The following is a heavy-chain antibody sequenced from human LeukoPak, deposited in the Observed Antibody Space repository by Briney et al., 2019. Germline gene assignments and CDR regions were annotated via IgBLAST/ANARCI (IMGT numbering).Heavy chain of an antibody. V-gene: IGHV6-1*01. Sequence: QTLSLTCALSLDTLSITTAAWNWVRQSPSRWLGCLGRTYYRSRWYSDFAEHVKSRITIDPDTSKNQFSLQLNSVTPDDTAVYFCARGQTYSGRIFDYWGQGTLVTVSS. J-gene: IGHJ4*02. CDR1: LDTLSITTAA. CDR2: TYYRSRWYS. D-gene: IGHD1-26*01. CDR3: ARGQTYSGRIFDY.